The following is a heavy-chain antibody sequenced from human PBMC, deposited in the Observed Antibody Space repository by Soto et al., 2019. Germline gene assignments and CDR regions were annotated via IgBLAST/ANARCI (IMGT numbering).Heavy chain of an antibody. CDR2: INPSGGST. CDR3: AREGEYYGSGSYTWGRGYYYYGIDV. Sequence: ASVKVSCKASGYTFTSYYMHWVRQAPGQGLEWMGIINPSGGSTSYAQKFQGRVTMTRDTSTSTVYMELSSLRSEDTAVYYCAREGEYYGSGSYTWGRGYYYYGIDVWG. D-gene: IGHD3-10*01. CDR1: GYTFTSYY. V-gene: IGHV1-46*01. J-gene: IGHJ6*02.